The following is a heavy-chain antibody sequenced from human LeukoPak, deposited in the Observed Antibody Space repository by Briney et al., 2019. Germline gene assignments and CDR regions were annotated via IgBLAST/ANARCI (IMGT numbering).Heavy chain of an antibody. CDR2: VNHNGETI. J-gene: IGHJ4*02. V-gene: IGHV3-48*01. CDR3: RRYFDY. Sequence: GGSLSLSCAASGFPFSSYVMSWVRQVPGKGLEWVSYVNHNGETISYPEILKGRFPISRDNAKNALYLQMSSLGAEDTAVYFCRRYFDYWGQGTLVTVSS. CDR1: GFPFSSYV.